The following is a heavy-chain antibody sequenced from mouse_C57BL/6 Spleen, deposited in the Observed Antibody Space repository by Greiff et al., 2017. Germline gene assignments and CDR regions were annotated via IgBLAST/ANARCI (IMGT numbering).Heavy chain of an antibody. CDR3: ARDNGY. V-gene: IGHV3-6*01. CDR1: GYSITSGYY. CDR2: ISYDGSN. Sequence: EVHLVESGPGLVKPSQSLSLTCSVTGYSITSGYYWNWIRQFPGNKLEWMGYISYDGSNNYNPSLKNRISITRDTSKNQFFLTLNSVTTEDTATYYCARDNGYWGQGTLVTVSA. J-gene: IGHJ3*02.